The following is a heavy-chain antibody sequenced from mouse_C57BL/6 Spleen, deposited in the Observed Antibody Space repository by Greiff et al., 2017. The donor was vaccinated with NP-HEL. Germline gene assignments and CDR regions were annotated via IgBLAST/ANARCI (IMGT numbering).Heavy chain of an antibody. J-gene: IGHJ2*01. CDR3: ARSLLQGGYFDY. Sequence: QVQLQQPGAELVKPGASVKMSCKASGYTFTSYWITWVKQRPGQGLEWIGDIYPGSGSTNYNEKFKSKATLTVDTSSSTAYMQLSSLTSEDSAVYYCARSLLQGGYFDYWGQGTTLTVSS. V-gene: IGHV1-55*01. D-gene: IGHD1-2*01. CDR2: IYPGSGST. CDR1: GYTFTSYW.